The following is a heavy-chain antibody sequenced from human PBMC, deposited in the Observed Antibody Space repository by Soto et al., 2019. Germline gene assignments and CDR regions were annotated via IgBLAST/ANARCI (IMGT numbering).Heavy chain of an antibody. CDR2: VYYTGTT. V-gene: IGHV4-59*01. J-gene: IGHJ4*02. CDR1: GGSISSYF. D-gene: IGHD6-13*01. CDR3: ARDLAAVPRAFDY. Sequence: PSETLSLTCTVSGGSISSYFYIWVRQPPGKGLEWIGSVYYTGTTDYNPSLKSRVTISVDTSKTQFSLTLRSVTAADTAVYYCARDLAAVPRAFDYWGRETLVTVSS.